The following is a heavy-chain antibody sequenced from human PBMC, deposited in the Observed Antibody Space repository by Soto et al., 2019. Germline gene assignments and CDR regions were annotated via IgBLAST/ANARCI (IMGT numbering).Heavy chain of an antibody. J-gene: IGHJ6*02. D-gene: IGHD2-21*02. CDR1: GGTFSSYA. V-gene: IGHV1-69*13. CDR2: TIPIFGTA. CDR3: ARDTVVTSSYYYYGMDV. Sequence: GASVKVSCKASGGTFSSYAISWVRQAPGQGLEWMGGTIPIFGTANYAQKFQGRVTITADESTSTAYMELSSLRSEDTAVYYCARDTVVTSSYYYYGMDVWGQGTTVTVSS.